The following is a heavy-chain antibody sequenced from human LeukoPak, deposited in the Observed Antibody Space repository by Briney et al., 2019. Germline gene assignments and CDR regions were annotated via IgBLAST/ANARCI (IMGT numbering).Heavy chain of an antibody. D-gene: IGHD2-15*01. CDR2: IYTRGST. CDR1: CVSINNYY. J-gene: IGHJ3*02. Sequence: ADTLSLTCTVSCVSINNYYGSWLRQPAGKGRECLGRIYTRGSTNYDPALKSRVTTSVDTSKNQSSLKLSSVTDADPAVYYCARGRYCSADICSGGDAFDIWGQGTMVSVSS. CDR3: ARGRYCSADICSGGDAFDI. V-gene: IGHV4-4*07.